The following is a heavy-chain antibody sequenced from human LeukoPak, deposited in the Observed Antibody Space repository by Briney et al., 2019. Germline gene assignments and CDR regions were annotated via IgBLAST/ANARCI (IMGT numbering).Heavy chain of an antibody. V-gene: IGHV4-59*08. Sequence: PSETLSLTCTVSGGSISSYYWSWIRQPPGKGLEWIGYIYYSGSTNYNPSLKSRVTISVDTSKNQFSLKLSSVTAADTAVYYCARTYSNNYYYYMDVWGKGTTVTVSS. CDR1: GGSISSYY. CDR3: ARTYSNNYYYYMDV. D-gene: IGHD4-11*01. J-gene: IGHJ6*03. CDR2: IYYSGST.